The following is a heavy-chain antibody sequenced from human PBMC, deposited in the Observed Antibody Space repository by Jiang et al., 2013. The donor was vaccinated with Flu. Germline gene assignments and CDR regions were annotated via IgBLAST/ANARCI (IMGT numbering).Heavy chain of an antibody. CDR2: VYYSGTT. CDR1: GGSITSTW. V-gene: IGHV4-59*01. CDR3: ARDQGGGYNWFDP. Sequence: TVSGGSITSTWWSWIRQPPGKGLEWIGSVYYSGTTNDNPSLKSRVTISVDTSKNQFSLNLSSVTAADTAVYYCARDQGGGYNWFDPWGPGTLVTVSS. D-gene: IGHD2-15*01. J-gene: IGHJ5*02.